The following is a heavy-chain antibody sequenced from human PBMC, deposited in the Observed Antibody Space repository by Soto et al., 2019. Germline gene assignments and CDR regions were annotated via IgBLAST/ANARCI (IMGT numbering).Heavy chain of an antibody. J-gene: IGHJ5*02. CDR3: ARRERYGAIVATQTPGWFDP. CDR2: VYYSGST. Sequence: SETLSLTCTVSGGSISSSSYYWGWIRQPPGKGLEWIGSVYYSGSTYYNPSLKSRATISVDTSKNQFPLKLSSVPAADTAVYYCARRERYGAIVATQTPGWFDPWGQGTLVTVSS. CDR1: GGSISSSSYY. V-gene: IGHV4-39*01. D-gene: IGHD5-12*01.